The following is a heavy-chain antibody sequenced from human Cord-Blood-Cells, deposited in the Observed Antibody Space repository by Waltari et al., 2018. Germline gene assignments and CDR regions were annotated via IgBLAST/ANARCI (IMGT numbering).Heavy chain of an antibody. CDR1: WDSVSSNSAA. V-gene: IGHV6-1*01. CDR2: TYCRSKWYN. Sequence: QVQLQQSGPGLVKPSQTLSLTCAISWDSVSSNSAAWTWIRQSASRGLEWPGRTYCRSKWYNDDAVSVTRRITINTDTSQNRLVLQLLAVIPEATAVYYCARDAGRTWGFEYWGQGTLVTVSS. CDR3: ARDAGRTWGFEY. D-gene: IGHD7-27*01. J-gene: IGHJ4*02.